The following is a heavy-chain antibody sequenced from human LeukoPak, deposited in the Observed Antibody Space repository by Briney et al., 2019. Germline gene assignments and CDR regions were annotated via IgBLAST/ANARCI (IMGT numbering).Heavy chain of an antibody. CDR3: ARGPRGNYLFDL. V-gene: IGHV4-34*01. J-gene: IGHJ2*01. CDR2: INHSGST. Sequence: SENLSLTCAVYGGSFSGYYWSWIRQPPGKGLEWIGEINHSGSTNYNPSLKSRVTISVDTSKNQFSLKLSSVTAADTAVYYCARGPRGNYLFDLWGRGTLVTVSS. CDR1: GGSFSGYY. D-gene: IGHD4-11*01.